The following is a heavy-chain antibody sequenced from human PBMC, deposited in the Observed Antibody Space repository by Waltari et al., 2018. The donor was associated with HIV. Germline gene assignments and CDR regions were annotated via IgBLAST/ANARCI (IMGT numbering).Heavy chain of an antibody. CDR3: ARGPPVGATVDY. CDR1: GFTFSSYE. D-gene: IGHD1-26*01. CDR2: ISSSGSTI. Sequence: EVQLVESGGGLVQPGGSLRLTCAASGFTFSSYEMNWVCQAPGKGLEWVSYISSSGSTIYYADAVKGRFTISRDNAKNSLYLQMNSLRAEDTAVYYCARGPPVGATVDYWGQGTLVTVSS. J-gene: IGHJ4*02. V-gene: IGHV3-48*03.